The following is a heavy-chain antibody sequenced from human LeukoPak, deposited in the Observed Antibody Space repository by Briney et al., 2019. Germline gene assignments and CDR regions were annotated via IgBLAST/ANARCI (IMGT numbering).Heavy chain of an antibody. CDR3: ARRVTIFGVVIERYFDY. CDR1: GGSISSGDYY. D-gene: IGHD3-3*01. J-gene: IGHJ4*02. Sequence: SQTLSLTCTVSGGSISSGDYYWSWIRQPPGKGLEWIGYIYYSGSTYYNPSLKSRVTISVDTSKNQFSLKLSSVTAADTAVYYCARRVTIFGVVIERYFDYWGQGTLVTVSS. CDR2: IYYSGST. V-gene: IGHV4-30-4*01.